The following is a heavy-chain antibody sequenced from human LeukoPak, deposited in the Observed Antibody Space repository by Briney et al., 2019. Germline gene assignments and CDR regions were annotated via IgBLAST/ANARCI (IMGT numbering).Heavy chain of an antibody. CDR1: GFTVSSNY. CDR3: AVYSSGWTDYFDY. V-gene: IGHV3-53*01. CDR2: IYSGGST. Sequence: GGSLRLSCAASGFTVSSNYTSWVRQAPGKGLEWVSVIYSGGSTYYADSVKGRFTISRDNSKNTLYLQMNSLRAEDTAVYYCAVYSSGWTDYFDYWGQGNLVTVSS. J-gene: IGHJ4*02. D-gene: IGHD6-19*01.